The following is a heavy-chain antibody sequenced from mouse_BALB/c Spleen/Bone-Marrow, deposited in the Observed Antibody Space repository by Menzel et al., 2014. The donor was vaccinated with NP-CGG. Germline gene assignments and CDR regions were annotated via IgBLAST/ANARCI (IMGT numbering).Heavy chain of an antibody. CDR3: ARLYDGYCLPLDY. CDR2: INPSTGYT. J-gene: IGHJ2*01. V-gene: IGHV1-7*01. CDR1: GYTFTDYW. D-gene: IGHD2-3*01. Sequence: QVQLKQSGAELAKPGASVKMSCKASGYTFTDYWMHWVKQRPGQGLEWLGYINPSTGYTEYNQKFKDKATLTADKSSSTAYMQLNSLTSEDSAVYYCARLYDGYCLPLDYWGQGTTLTVSS.